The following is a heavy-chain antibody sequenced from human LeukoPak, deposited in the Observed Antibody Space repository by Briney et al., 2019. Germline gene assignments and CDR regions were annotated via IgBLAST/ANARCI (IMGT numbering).Heavy chain of an antibody. D-gene: IGHD3-22*01. V-gene: IGHV4-38-2*02. J-gene: IGHJ3*02. CDR3: ARGGTGEYYYDSSGSKEGSAFDI. CDR2: IYHSGST. CDR1: GYSISSGYY. Sequence: SETLSLTCTVSGYSISSGYYWGWIRQPPGKGLEWIGSIYHSGSTYYNPSLKSRVTISVDTSKNQFSLKLSSVTAADTAVYYCARGGTGEYYYDSSGSKEGSAFDIWGQGTMVTVSS.